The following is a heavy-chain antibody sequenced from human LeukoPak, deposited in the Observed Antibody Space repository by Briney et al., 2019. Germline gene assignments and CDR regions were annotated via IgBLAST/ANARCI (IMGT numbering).Heavy chain of an antibody. D-gene: IGHD2-15*01. V-gene: IGHV1-69*13. CDR3: ARERGSYYMDV. Sequence: SVSVSCKASGGTFSSYAISWVRQAPGQGREWVGGIIPIFGTANYAQKFQGRVTITADESTSTAYMELSSLRSEDTAVYYCARERGSYYMDVWGKGTTVTVSS. CDR1: GGTFSSYA. CDR2: IIPIFGTA. J-gene: IGHJ6*03.